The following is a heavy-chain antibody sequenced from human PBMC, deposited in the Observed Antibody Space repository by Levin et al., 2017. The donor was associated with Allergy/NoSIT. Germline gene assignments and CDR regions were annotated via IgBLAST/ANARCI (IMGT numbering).Heavy chain of an antibody. CDR1: GFTFSSYE. J-gene: IGHJ1*01. Sequence: GESLKISCAASGFTFSSYEMNWVRQAPGKGLEWVSYISSSGSTIYYADSVKGRFTISRDNAKNSLYLQMNSLRAEDTAVYYCARDGYYDSSGYFRAQEAEYFQHWGQGTLVTVSS. CDR2: ISSSGSTI. CDR3: ARDGYYDSSGYFRAQEAEYFQH. V-gene: IGHV3-48*03. D-gene: IGHD3-22*01.